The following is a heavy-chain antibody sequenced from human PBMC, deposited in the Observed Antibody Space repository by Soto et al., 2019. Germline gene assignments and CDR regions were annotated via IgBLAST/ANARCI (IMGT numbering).Heavy chain of an antibody. Sequence: GSLRLSCAASGFTFSSYGMHWVRQAPGKGLEWVAVIWYDGSNKYYADSVKGRFTISRDNSKNTLYLQMNSLRAEDTAVYYCASLAAAGTVDYWGQGTLVTVSS. CDR1: GFTFSSYG. CDR3: ASLAAAGTVDY. V-gene: IGHV3-33*01. CDR2: IWYDGSNK. D-gene: IGHD6-13*01. J-gene: IGHJ4*02.